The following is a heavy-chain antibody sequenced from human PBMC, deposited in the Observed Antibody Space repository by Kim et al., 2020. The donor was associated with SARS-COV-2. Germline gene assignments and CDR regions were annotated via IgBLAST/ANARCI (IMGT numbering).Heavy chain of an antibody. J-gene: IGHJ4*02. Sequence: GGSLRLSCAASGFTFSSYCMSWVRQAPGKGLEWVANIKQDGSEKYYVDSVKGRFTISRDNAKNSLYLQMNSLRAEDTAVYYCARVRVVTYYFDYWGQGTLVTVSS. CDR1: GFTFSSYC. D-gene: IGHD2-21*02. V-gene: IGHV3-7*01. CDR2: IKQDGSEK. CDR3: ARVRVVTYYFDY.